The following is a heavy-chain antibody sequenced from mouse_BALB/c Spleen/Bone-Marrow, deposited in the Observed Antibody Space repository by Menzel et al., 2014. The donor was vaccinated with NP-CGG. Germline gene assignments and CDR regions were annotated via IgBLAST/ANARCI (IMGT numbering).Heavy chain of an antibody. J-gene: IGHJ3*01. CDR2: IRNKANGYTK. CDR3: ARDRRYDLAWFAF. V-gene: IGHV7-3*02. Sequence: EVQREESGGGLVQPGGSLRLSCATSGFTFTDYYMSWVRQPPGKALEWLGFIRNKANGYTKEYSASVKGRLTISRDNSQSILYLQMNTLRAEDSATYYCARDRRYDLAWFAFWGQGTLVTVSA. CDR1: GFTFTDYY. D-gene: IGHD2-14*01.